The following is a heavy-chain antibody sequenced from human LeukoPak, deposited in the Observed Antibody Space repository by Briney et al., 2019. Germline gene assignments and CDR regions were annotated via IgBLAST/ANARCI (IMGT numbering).Heavy chain of an antibody. CDR3: TDWDAARFDY. Sequence: GGPLRLSCAASGFTFTNAWMNWVRQPPGRGLEWVGRIFSKTDGGATDYAAPVKGRFIISRDDSKNTLHLQMNSLQTEDTAVYYCTDWDAARFDYWGQGSLVTVSS. D-gene: IGHD1-1*01. J-gene: IGHJ4*02. CDR1: GFTFTNAW. V-gene: IGHV3-15*01. CDR2: IFSKTDGGAT.